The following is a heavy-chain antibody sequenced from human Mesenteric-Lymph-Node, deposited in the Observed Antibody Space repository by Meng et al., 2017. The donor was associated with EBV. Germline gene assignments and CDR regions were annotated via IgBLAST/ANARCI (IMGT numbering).Heavy chain of an antibody. V-gene: IGHV4-61*01. D-gene: IGHD1-26*01. CDR1: GSSVSSGTYY. CDR2: IHFSGNT. CDR3: ARDVKTRGSYYYFDL. Sequence: QVQLQDSGPGLVKPSENLSRNCTDSGSSVSSGTYYWTWIRQPPGKGLEWIGYIHFSGNTKYNPSLKSRLTISLDTSKNQFSLKLTSVTAADTAVYYCARDVKTRGSYYYFDLWGQGTLFIVSS. J-gene: IGHJ4*02.